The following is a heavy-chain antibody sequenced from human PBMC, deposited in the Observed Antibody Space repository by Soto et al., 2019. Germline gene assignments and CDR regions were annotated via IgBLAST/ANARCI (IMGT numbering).Heavy chain of an antibody. CDR2: INHSGST. CDR3: ARATRKIRAGWFDP. Sequence: SETLSLTCAVYGGSFSGYYWSWIRQPPGKGLEWIGEINHSGSTNYNPSLKSRVTISVDTSKNQFSLKLSSVTAADTAVYYCARATRKIRAGWFDPWGQGTLVTVSS. V-gene: IGHV4-34*01. CDR1: GGSFSGYY. D-gene: IGHD6-19*01. J-gene: IGHJ5*02.